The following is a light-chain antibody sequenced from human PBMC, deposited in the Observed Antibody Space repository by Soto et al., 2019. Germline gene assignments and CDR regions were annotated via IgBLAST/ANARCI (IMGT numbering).Light chain of an antibody. CDR1: TSNIGSKF. CDR2: AND. J-gene: IGLJ3*02. CDR3: AASDATLSAWV. V-gene: IGLV1-47*01. Sequence: QSVLTQPPSASGTPGQRVTISCSGSTSNIGSKFVYWYQQNPGTAPKLLIYANDQRPSGVPDRFSGSKSGTSASLAISGLRSEDEADYYCAASDATLSAWVFGGGTKLTVL.